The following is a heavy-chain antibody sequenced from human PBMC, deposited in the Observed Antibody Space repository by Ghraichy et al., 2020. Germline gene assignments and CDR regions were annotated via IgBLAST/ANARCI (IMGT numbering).Heavy chain of an antibody. CDR2: IYYSGST. CDR3: ARDRGGAEVSSTGYYYYYGMDV. J-gene: IGHJ6*02. CDR1: GGSISSYY. D-gene: IGHD3-16*01. Sequence: SQTLSLTCTVSGGSISSYYWSWIRQPPGKGLEWIGYIYYSGSTNYNPSLKSRVTISVDTSKNQFSLKLSSVTAADTAVYYCARDRGGAEVSSTGYYYYYGMDVWGQGTTVTVSS. V-gene: IGHV4-59*01.